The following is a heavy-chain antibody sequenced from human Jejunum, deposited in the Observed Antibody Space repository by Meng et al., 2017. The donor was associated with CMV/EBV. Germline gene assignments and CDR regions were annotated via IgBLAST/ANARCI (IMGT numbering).Heavy chain of an antibody. CDR3: ATSSSGFDFWTDY. Sequence: CQDSGYTFTGYYMHWVRQAPGQGPEWMGWISPNSGDTTYAQQFQGRVTMTRDTSVSTAYMELSSLRSDDTAVYYCATSSSGFDFWTDYWGQGTLVTVSS. CDR1: GYTFTGYY. CDR2: ISPNSGDT. J-gene: IGHJ4*02. D-gene: IGHD5-12*01. V-gene: IGHV1-2*02.